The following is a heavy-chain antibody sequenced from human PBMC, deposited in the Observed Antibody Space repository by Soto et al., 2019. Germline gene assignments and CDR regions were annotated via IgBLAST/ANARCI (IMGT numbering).Heavy chain of an antibody. CDR1: GFSFSPAW. CDR3: IGQQYFYYGRAV. J-gene: IGHJ6*02. V-gene: IGHV3-15*07. D-gene: IGHD6-13*01. Sequence: EVQLVESGGGLVTPGGSLTLSCAASGFSFSPAWMNWVRQAPGKGLEWVGLIKSKGGGGTADYAAPVKGRFIISRDDSKNTIYPQMSSMKPEDSALYNCIGQQYFYYGRAVWGQGNTVTVS. CDR2: IKSKGGGGTA.